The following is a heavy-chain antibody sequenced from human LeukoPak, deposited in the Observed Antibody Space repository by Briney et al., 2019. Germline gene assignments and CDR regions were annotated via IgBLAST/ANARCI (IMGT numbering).Heavy chain of an antibody. Sequence: GRSLRLSCAASGFTFDDYAMHWVRQAPGKGLEWVSGISWNSGSIGYADSVKGRFTISRDNAKNSLYLQMNSLRAEDMALYYCVRTFYYYYYMDVWGKGTTVTVSS. D-gene: IGHD2-2*01. CDR3: VRTFYYYYYMDV. CDR1: GFTFDDYA. V-gene: IGHV3-9*03. J-gene: IGHJ6*03. CDR2: ISWNSGSI.